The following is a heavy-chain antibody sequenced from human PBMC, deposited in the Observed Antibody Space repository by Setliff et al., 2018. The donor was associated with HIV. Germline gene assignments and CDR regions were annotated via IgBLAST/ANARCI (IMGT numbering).Heavy chain of an antibody. D-gene: IGHD3-22*01. V-gene: IGHV4-61*09. CDR1: GGSISSGSYY. Sequence: SETLSLTCTVSGGSISSGSYYWSWIRQPAGKGLEWIGHIYTSGSTNYNPSLKSRVTISVDTSKNQFSLKLSSVTAADTAVYYCARGGDYYDSTGARAGFDFWGQGTMVT. CDR2: IYTSGST. J-gene: IGHJ3*01. CDR3: ARGGDYYDSTGARAGFDF.